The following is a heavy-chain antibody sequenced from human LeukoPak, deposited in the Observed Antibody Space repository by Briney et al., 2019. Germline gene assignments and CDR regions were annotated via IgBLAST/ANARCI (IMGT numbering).Heavy chain of an antibody. Sequence: GGSLRLSCAASGFTFSSYWMSWVRQAPGKGLEWVANIKQGGSEKYYVDSVKGRFTISRDNAKNSLYLQMHSLRAEDTAVYYCAKEIEAVTTVDYWGQGTLVTVSS. V-gene: IGHV3-7*01. CDR1: GFTFSSYW. J-gene: IGHJ4*02. CDR2: IKQGGSEK. CDR3: AKEIEAVTTVDY. D-gene: IGHD4-11*01.